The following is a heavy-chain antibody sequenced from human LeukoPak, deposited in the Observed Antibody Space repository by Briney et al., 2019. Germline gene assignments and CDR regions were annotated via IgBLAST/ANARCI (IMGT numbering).Heavy chain of an antibody. D-gene: IGHD3-10*01. CDR1: GGSFSGSY. J-gene: IGHJ4*02. CDR3: ARTSARGAQFDY. CDR2: IYSSGST. V-gene: IGHV4-4*07. Sequence: SATLSLTCTASGGSFSGSYMSWMQQPAGKGLEWIGRIYSSGSTNYNPSLKTRVTMSLDTSKNQFSLNLTTVTAADTAVYYCARTSARGAQFDYWGQGTLVTVSS.